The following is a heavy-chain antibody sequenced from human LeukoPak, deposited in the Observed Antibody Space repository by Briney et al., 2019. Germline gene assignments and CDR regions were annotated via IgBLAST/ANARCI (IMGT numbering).Heavy chain of an antibody. CDR2: ISGSGGST. CDR1: GFTFSSYA. Sequence: GGSLRLSCAASGFTFSSYAMSWVRQAPGKGLEWVSAISGSGGSTYYADSVKGRFTISRDNSKNTLCLQMNSLRAEDTAVYYCSGGSYYYSFDYWGQGTLVTVSS. V-gene: IGHV3-23*01. CDR3: SGGSYYYSFDY. D-gene: IGHD1-26*01. J-gene: IGHJ4*02.